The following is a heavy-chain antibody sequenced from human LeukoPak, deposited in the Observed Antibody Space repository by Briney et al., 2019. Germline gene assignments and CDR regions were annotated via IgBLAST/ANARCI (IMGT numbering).Heavy chain of an antibody. CDR2: IYHSGST. Sequence: SETLSLTCAVSGYSISSGYYWGWIRQPPGKGLEWIGSIYHSGSTYYNPSLKSRVTISVDTSKNQFSLKLSSVTAADTAVYYCAGQPGVYLGELSIDYWGQGTLVTVSS. D-gene: IGHD3-16*02. J-gene: IGHJ4*02. V-gene: IGHV4-38-2*01. CDR3: AGQPGVYLGELSIDY. CDR1: GYSISSGYY.